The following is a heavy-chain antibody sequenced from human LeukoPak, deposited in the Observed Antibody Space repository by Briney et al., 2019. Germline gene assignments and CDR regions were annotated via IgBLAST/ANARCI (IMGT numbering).Heavy chain of an antibody. CDR2: ISYTGTT. J-gene: IGHJ3*02. Sequence: PSETLSLTCDVSGASIRNKFWSWLRHPPGKALEWIGYISYTGTTNYNPSLQSRVTISVDTSKNQLSLKLSSVTAADTAVYYCAREPDSGYDDDDALDIWGQGTMVTVSS. CDR3: AREPDSGYDDDDALDI. CDR1: GASIRNKF. D-gene: IGHD5-12*01. V-gene: IGHV4-59*12.